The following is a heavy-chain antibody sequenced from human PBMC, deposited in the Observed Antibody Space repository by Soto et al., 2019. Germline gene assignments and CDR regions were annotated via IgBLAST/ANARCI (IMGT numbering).Heavy chain of an antibody. CDR2: IVPIFGSV. CDR3: AKDGGQDGYFGNWLDP. CDR1: GGTFSNYA. V-gene: IGHV1-69*15. J-gene: IGHJ5*02. Sequence: QVHLVQSGAEVKKPGSSVKVSCKASGGTFSNYAITWVRQAPGQWLEWLGRIVPIFGSVTFAQKFQGKITLTADESTPTGYMKLRSLRSDDTAVYYCAKDGGQDGYFGNWLDPWGQGTQVTVSS. D-gene: IGHD5-18*01.